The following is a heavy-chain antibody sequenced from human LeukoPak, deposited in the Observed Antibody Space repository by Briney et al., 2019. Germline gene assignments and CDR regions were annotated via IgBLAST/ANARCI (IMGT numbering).Heavy chain of an antibody. CDR3: ARSLRVRGVPDYMDV. V-gene: IGHV3-53*01. J-gene: IGHJ6*03. CDR1: GFTFSFYA. D-gene: IGHD3-10*01. Sequence: GGSLRLSCAASGFTFSFYAMSWVRQAPGKGLEWVSVIHKSAITYYADTVKGRFTISRDNSKNTLYLQMNSLRAEDTAVYYCARSLRVRGVPDYMDVWGKGTTVTISS. CDR2: IHKSAIT.